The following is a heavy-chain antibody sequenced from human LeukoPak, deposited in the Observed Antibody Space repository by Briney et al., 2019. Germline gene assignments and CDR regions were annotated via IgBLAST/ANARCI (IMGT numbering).Heavy chain of an antibody. CDR1: GYTFTAYY. Sequence: ASVKVSCKASGYTFTAYYMHWVRQAPGQGLEWMGWINLNSGGTNYAQKCQGSVTMTRDTTISAAYMNLSRLGSDDTAVYYCARVDGGDWYYFDFYGQGHVITVSA. J-gene: IGHJ4*02. V-gene: IGHV1-2*02. CDR2: INLNSGGT. D-gene: IGHD2-21*02. CDR3: ARVDGGDWYYFDF.